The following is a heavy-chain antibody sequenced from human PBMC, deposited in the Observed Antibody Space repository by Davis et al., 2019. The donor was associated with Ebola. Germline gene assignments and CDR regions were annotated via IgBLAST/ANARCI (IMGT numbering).Heavy chain of an antibody. D-gene: IGHD6-13*01. CDR3: AKESHSSWYYFDH. CDR1: GFTFSASS. CDR2: IKSKANSYTT. Sequence: PGGSLRLSCAGSGFTFSASSMHWVRQASGKGLEWVGRIKSKANSYTTAYTASVKGRFTISRDDSKNTAYLQMNSLRAEDTAVYYCAKESHSSWYYFDHWGQGALVIVSS. V-gene: IGHV3-73*01. J-gene: IGHJ4*02.